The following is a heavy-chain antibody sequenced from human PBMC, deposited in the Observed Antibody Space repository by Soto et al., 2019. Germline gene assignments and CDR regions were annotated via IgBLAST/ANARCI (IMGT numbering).Heavy chain of an antibody. CDR2: IIPIFGTA. J-gene: IGHJ4*02. V-gene: IGHV1-69*06. CDR3: ARDWSIAASSDDY. D-gene: IGHD6-6*01. Sequence: ASVKVSCKASGGTFSSYAISWVRQAPGQGLEWMGGIIPIFGTANYAQKFQGRVTITGDKSTSTAYMELSSLRSEDTAVYYCARDWSIAASSDDYWGQGTLVTVSS. CDR1: GGTFSSYA.